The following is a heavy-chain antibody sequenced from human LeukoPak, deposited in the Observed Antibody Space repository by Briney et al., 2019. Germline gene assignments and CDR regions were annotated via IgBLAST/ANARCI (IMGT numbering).Heavy chain of an antibody. D-gene: IGHD2-15*01. CDR1: GGSISSYY. CDR3: ARDRRLLGYCSCGSCNNWFDP. J-gene: IGHJ5*02. V-gene: IGHV4-59*01. CDR2: IYYSGST. Sequence: PSETLSLTCTVSGGSISSYYWSWVRQPPGNGLEWIGYIYYSGSTNYNPSLKSRVTISVGTSKNQFSLKLSSVTAADTAVYYCARDRRLLGYCSCGSCNNWFDPWGQGTLVTVSS.